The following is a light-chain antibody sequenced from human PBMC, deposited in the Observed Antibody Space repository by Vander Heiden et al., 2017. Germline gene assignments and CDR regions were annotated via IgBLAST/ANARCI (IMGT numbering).Light chain of an antibody. V-gene: IGKV3-11*01. CDR1: QSVSNF. Sequence: EIVLTQSPATLSLSPGERAALSCRASQSVSNFLAWYQQKPGQVPRLIIHGASNRAVGIPDRFSGSGSGTDFTLTSSNLEHEDSAVYYWHQRNNWRSFGHGTKVDV. CDR3: HQRNNWRS. J-gene: IGKJ3*01. CDR2: GAS.